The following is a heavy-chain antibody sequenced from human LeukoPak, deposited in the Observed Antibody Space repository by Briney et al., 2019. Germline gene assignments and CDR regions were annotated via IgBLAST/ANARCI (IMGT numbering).Heavy chain of an antibody. CDR3: ARGEYQLHNWFDP. V-gene: IGHV4-61*02. CDR1: GGSISSGSYY. D-gene: IGHD2-2*01. J-gene: IGHJ5*02. CDR2: IYTSRST. Sequence: ASQTLSFTCTVSGGSISSGSYYWSWIRQPAGKGLEWIGRIYTSRSTNYNPSLKSRVTISVDTSKNQFSLKLSSVTAAETAVYYCARGEYQLHNWFDPWGQGTLVTVSS.